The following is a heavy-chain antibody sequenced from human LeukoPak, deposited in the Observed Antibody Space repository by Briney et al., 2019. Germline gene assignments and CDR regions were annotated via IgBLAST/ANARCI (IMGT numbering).Heavy chain of an antibody. D-gene: IGHD6-13*01. CDR2: IIPIFGTA. CDR1: GGTFSSYA. Sequence: SVKVSCKASGGTFSSYAISWVRQAPGQGLEWMGGIIPIFGTANYAQKLQGRVTMTTDTSTSTAYMELRSLRSDDTAVYYCARSGAAAGPFDYWGQGTLVTVSS. CDR3: ARSGAAAGPFDY. J-gene: IGHJ4*02. V-gene: IGHV1-69*05.